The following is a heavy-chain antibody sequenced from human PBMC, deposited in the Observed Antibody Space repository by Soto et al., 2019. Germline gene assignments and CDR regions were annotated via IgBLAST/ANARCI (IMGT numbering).Heavy chain of an antibody. CDR1: GFTFSSYG. J-gene: IGHJ4*02. CDR3: ARDPGISSSSFFDY. Sequence: GGSLRLSCAASGFTFSSYGMHWVRQAPGKGLEWVAAIWYDGSNKYYADSVKGRFTISRDNAKNTLYLQMNSLRAEDTAVYYCARDPGISSSSFFDYWGQGTLVTVSS. CDR2: IWYDGSNK. V-gene: IGHV3-33*01. D-gene: IGHD6-6*01.